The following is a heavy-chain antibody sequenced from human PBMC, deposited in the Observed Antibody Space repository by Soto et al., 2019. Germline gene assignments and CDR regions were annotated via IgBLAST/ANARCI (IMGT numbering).Heavy chain of an antibody. J-gene: IGHJ4*02. V-gene: IGHV1-8*01. D-gene: IGHD1-1*01. CDR2: MNPSTGNS. CDR1: GYTFTSYD. Sequence: QVQLVQSGAEVRKPGASVKVSCEASGYTFTSYDIYWVRQATGQGLAWMGWMNPSTGNSGYAQKFEGRVTLTSDTSISTAHRELSSLRSEDTAVYYCARRAETNGWNGFGADKYYFDFWGQGTLVAVSS. CDR3: ARRAETNGWNGFGADKYYFDF.